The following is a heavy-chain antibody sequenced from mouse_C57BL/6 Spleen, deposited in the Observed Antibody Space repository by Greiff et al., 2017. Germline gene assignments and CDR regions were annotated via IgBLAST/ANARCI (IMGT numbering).Heavy chain of an antibody. V-gene: IGHV1-64*01. J-gene: IGHJ4*01. D-gene: IGHD1-1*01. CDR1: GYTFTSYW. CDR3: ARPSFYYGISSYYAMDY. CDR2: IHPNSGST. Sequence: VQLQQPGAELVKPGASVKLSCKASGYTFTSYWMHWVKQRPGQGLEWIGMIHPNSGSTNYNEKFKSKATLTVANSSSTAYMQLSSLTSEDSAVYYCARPSFYYGISSYYAMDYWGQGTSVTVAS.